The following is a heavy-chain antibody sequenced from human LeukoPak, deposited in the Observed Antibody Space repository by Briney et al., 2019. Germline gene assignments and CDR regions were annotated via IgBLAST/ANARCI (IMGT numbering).Heavy chain of an antibody. CDR3: AKAAIAALTETFIDNWFDP. J-gene: IGHJ5*02. Sequence: PGRSLRLSCAASGFTFSSYGMHWVRQAPGKGLEWVAVIWYDGSNKYHADSVKGRFTISRDNSKNTLYLQMNSLRAEDTAVYYCAKAAIAALTETFIDNWFDPWGQGTLVTVSS. CDR2: IWYDGSNK. D-gene: IGHD6-13*01. CDR1: GFTFSSYG. V-gene: IGHV3-33*06.